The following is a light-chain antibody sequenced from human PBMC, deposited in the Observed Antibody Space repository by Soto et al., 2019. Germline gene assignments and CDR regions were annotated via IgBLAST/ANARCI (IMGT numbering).Light chain of an antibody. CDR3: QQSYRSPYT. Sequence: DIQMTQSPSSLSASVGDRVTITCRASQSISSYLNWYQQKPGKAPKILIYVASTLQSGVPSRFSDSGSGTDFTLTISSLQPEDFATYSCQQSYRSPYTFGQGTKLEIK. CDR2: VAS. V-gene: IGKV1-39*01. CDR1: QSISSY. J-gene: IGKJ2*01.